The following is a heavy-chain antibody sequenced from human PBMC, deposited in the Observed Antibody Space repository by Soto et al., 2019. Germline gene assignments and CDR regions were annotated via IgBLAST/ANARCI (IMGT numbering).Heavy chain of an antibody. V-gene: IGHV3-33*01. CDR3: VGDAYAIAGRGGHFDM. CDR2: IWHDGSNK. Sequence: QVQLVESGGGVVQPGRALRLSCATSGFTYGHFGMHWARQAPGKGLEWVAVIWHDGSNKLYADSGKGRFTISRDDSKKALDLQMNSLRVEAMAVDYCVGDAYAIAGRGGHFDMWGQGTVVIVSS. CDR1: GFTYGHFG. D-gene: IGHD2-8*01. J-gene: IGHJ3*02.